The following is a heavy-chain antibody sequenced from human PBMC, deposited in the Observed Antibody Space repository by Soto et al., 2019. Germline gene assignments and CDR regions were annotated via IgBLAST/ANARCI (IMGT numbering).Heavy chain of an antibody. J-gene: IGHJ4*02. Sequence: EVQLVESGGGLVQPGGSLKLSCAASGFTFSGSAMHWVRQASGKGLEWVGRIRSKANSYATAYAASVKGRFTISRDDSKTTAYLQMNSLKTEDTAVYYCTRGPAYSGSYDYFDYWGQGTLVTVSS. D-gene: IGHD1-26*01. CDR1: GFTFSGSA. V-gene: IGHV3-73*01. CDR2: IRSKANSYAT. CDR3: TRGPAYSGSYDYFDY.